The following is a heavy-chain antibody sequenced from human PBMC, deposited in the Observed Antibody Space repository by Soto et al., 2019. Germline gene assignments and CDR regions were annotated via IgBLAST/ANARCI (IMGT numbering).Heavy chain of an antibody. CDR3: AIAAYCSGATCYSGYNWFDP. CDR1: GYTLSEVS. Sequence: GASVKVSCKVSGYTLSEVSIHWVRQTPGKGLEWMGDFDPENDETSYAQKFQGRVTLTEDTSTDTAYLELSSLRSEDTAIYYCAIAAYCSGATCYSGYNWFDPWGQGTQVTVSS. J-gene: IGHJ5*02. D-gene: IGHD2-2*01. V-gene: IGHV1-24*01. CDR2: FDPENDET.